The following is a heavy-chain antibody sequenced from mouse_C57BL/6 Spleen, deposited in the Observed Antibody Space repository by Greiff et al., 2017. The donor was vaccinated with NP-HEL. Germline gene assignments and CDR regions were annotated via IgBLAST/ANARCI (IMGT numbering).Heavy chain of an antibody. CDR1: GYSFTGYY. D-gene: IGHD1-1*01. CDR2: INPSTGGT. V-gene: IGHV1-42*01. Sequence: GYSFTGYYMNWVKQSPEKSLEWIGEINPSTGGTTYNQKFKAKATLTVDKSSSTAYMQLKSLTSEDSAVYYCARIYYGVWGTGTTVTVSS. CDR3: ARIYYGV. J-gene: IGHJ1*03.